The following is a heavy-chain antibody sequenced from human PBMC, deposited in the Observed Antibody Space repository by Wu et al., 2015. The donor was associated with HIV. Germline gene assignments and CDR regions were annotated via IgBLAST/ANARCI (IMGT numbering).Heavy chain of an antibody. CDR1: GYKFTNYD. J-gene: IGHJ6*02. CDR3: VRDQQWPPEYYHYYGMDV. CDR2: MNPNSGNT. D-gene: IGHD2-8*01. V-gene: IGHV1-8*01. Sequence: QVLLMQSGAEVKKPGASVKVSCKTSGYKFTNYDINWVRQATGQSLEWMGWMNPNSGNTGYAQKFQDRVTMTRNTSINTAYLELSSLKYDDTAVYYCVRDQQWPPEYYHYYGMDVWGQGTTITVSS.